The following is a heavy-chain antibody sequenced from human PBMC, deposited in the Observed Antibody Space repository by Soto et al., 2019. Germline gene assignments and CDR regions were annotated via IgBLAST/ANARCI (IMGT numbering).Heavy chain of an antibody. Sequence: QVQLVQSGAEVKKPGASVKVSCKASGYTFTGYYMHWVRQAPGQGLEWMGWINPNSGGTNYAQKFQGWVTMTRDQSISTAYMELSRLRSDDTAVYYCARGAGGYDGGANAFDIWGQGTMVTVSS. V-gene: IGHV1-2*04. CDR3: ARGAGGYDGGANAFDI. D-gene: IGHD5-12*01. CDR2: INPNSGGT. J-gene: IGHJ3*02. CDR1: GYTFTGYY.